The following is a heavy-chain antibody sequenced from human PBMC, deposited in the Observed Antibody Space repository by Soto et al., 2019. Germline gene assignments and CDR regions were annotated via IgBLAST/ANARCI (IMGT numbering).Heavy chain of an antibody. CDR2: IIPIFGTA. V-gene: IGHV1-69*13. CDR1: GGTFSSYA. Sequence: SVKVSCKASGGTFSSYAISWVRQAPGQGLEWMGGIIPIFGTANYAQKFQGRVTITADESTSTAYMELSSLRSEDTAVYYCASLDYYDSSGYPQTSYYFDHWGQGTLVTVSS. J-gene: IGHJ4*02. CDR3: ASLDYYDSSGYPQTSYYFDH. D-gene: IGHD3-22*01.